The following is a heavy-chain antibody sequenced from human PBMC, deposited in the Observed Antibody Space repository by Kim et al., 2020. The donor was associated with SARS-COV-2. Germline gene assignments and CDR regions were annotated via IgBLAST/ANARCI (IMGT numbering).Heavy chain of an antibody. D-gene: IGHD1-26*01. CDR1: GFTFTSSA. CDR3: AALLLVGATATVIDY. Sequence: SVKVSCKASGFTFTSSAVQWVRQARGQRLEWIGWIVVGSGNTNYAQKFQERVTITRDMSTSTAYMELSSLRSEDTAVYYCAALLLVGATATVIDYWGQGTLVTVSS. V-gene: IGHV1-58*01. J-gene: IGHJ4*02. CDR2: IVVGSGNT.